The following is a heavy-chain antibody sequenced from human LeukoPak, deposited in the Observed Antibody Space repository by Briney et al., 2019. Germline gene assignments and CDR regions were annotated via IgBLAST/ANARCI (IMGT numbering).Heavy chain of an antibody. J-gene: IGHJ4*02. CDR3: ARSEEMAALFDY. Sequence: SETLSLTCTVSSDSISPYYWSWIRQAPGTGLAWIGCVYYSGSTTYNPSLKSRVTISIDTSKNQFSLKLTSVTAADTAMYYCARSEEMAALFDYWGQGTLVTVSS. D-gene: IGHD5-24*01. CDR1: SDSISPYY. CDR2: VYYSGST. V-gene: IGHV4-59*01.